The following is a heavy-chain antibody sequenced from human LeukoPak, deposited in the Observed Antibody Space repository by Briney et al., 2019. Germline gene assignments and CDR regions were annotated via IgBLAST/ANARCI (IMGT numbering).Heavy chain of an antibody. Sequence: GGSLTLCCAASGCTFNTYSMSWVRQAPGKGLEWVSYISSSSSTIYYADSVKGRFTISRDNAKSSLYLQMNSLRDEDTAVYYCASRALAYCGGDCQWYYFDYWGQGSLVTVSS. J-gene: IGHJ4*02. V-gene: IGHV3-48*02. CDR3: ASRALAYCGGDCQWYYFDY. D-gene: IGHD2-21*02. CDR2: ISSSSSTI. CDR1: GCTFNTYS.